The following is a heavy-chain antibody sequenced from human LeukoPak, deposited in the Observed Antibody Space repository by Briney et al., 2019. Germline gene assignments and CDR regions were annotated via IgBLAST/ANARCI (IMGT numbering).Heavy chain of an antibody. CDR1: GYTFTSYD. CDR3: VRDFSWPNLWLWFDP. Sequence: ASVKVSCKASGYTFTSYDINWVRQATGQGLEWMGWMNPNSGNTGYAQKFQGRVTMTRNTSISTAYMELSSLRSEDTAVYYCVRDFSWPNLWLWFDPWGQGTLVTVSS. V-gene: IGHV1-8*01. J-gene: IGHJ5*02. D-gene: IGHD6-13*01. CDR2: MNPNSGNT.